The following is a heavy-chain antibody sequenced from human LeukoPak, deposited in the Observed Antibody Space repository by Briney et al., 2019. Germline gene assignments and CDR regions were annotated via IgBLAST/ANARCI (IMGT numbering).Heavy chain of an antibody. J-gene: IGHJ4*02. Sequence: GGPLTLSCAVSGFTFSRYAVRWLRRAPGKGLEWVSSIIGSGGSTYYADSVKGRFTISRDNSKNTLYLQMNSLRAEDTAVYYCAEEEFQLLWFGELFFFDYWGQGTLVTVSS. V-gene: IGHV3-23*01. CDR2: IIGSGGST. D-gene: IGHD3-10*01. CDR1: GFTFSRYA. CDR3: AEEEFQLLWFGELFFFDY.